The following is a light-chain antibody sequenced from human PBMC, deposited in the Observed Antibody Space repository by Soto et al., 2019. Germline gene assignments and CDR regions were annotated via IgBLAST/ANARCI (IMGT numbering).Light chain of an antibody. J-gene: IGKJ4*02. V-gene: IGKV1-12*01. CDR3: QQANSVPLT. Sequence: EIQLTQSPSSVYASVGDSVTITCRASQGISNWLAWYQQKPGKAPKLLIYAASSLQSGVPSRFSGHGFGTDFTLSISSLQTEDFATYYCQQANSVPLTFGGGTKVELK. CDR2: AAS. CDR1: QGISNW.